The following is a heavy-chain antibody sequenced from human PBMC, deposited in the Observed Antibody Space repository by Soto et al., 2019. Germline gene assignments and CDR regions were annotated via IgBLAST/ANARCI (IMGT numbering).Heavy chain of an antibody. CDR3: ARDLGGCSGGSCRYNWFDP. CDR1: GGTFSSYV. V-gene: IGHV1-69*06. D-gene: IGHD2-15*01. CDR2: IIPMYGTV. Sequence: SGKVACKGSGGTFSSYVISWVRQAPGQGPEWMGGIIPMYGTVNYAQKFQDRVTIIADTSTSTAYMELSSLRSEDTAVYYCARDLGGCSGGSCRYNWFDPWGQGTLVTVSS. J-gene: IGHJ5*02.